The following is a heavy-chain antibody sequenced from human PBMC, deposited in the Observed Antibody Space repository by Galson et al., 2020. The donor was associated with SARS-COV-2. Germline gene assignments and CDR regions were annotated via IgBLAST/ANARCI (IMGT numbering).Heavy chain of an antibody. Sequence: TGESLRLSCAASGFTFSSYSMNWVRQAPGKGLEWVSSISGGSIYIIYADSVKGRFTISRDDAMNTLHLQMDGLRAEDTAVYYCARFETRGDCQFENWGQGTLVTVSS. CDR1: GFTFSSYS. CDR2: ISGGSIYI. CDR3: ARFETRGDCQFEN. V-gene: IGHV3-21*01. D-gene: IGHD2-21*02. J-gene: IGHJ4*02.